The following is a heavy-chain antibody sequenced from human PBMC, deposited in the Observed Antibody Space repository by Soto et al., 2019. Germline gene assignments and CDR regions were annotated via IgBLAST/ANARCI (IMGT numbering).Heavy chain of an antibody. CDR3: ARGPLGGIAVGSGDFKH. CDR2: IWYDGSNK. Sequence: GGSLRLSCAASGFTFSSYGMHWVRQAPGKGLEWVAVIWYDGSNKYYADSVKGRFTISRDNSKNTLYLQMNSLRAEDTAVYYCARGPLGGIAVGSGDFKHWGQGTLVTVSS. V-gene: IGHV3-33*01. J-gene: IGHJ1*01. CDR1: GFTFSSYG. D-gene: IGHD6-19*01.